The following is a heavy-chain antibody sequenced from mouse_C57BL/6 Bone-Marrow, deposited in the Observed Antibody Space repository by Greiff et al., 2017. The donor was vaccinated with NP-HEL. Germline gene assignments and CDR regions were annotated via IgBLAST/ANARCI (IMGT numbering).Heavy chain of an antibody. V-gene: IGHV6-6*01. J-gene: IGHJ3*01. CDR1: GFTFSDAW. CDR3: PITTVVATPFAY. D-gene: IGHD1-1*01. Sequence: EVQVVESGGGLVQPGGSMKLSCAASGFTFSDAWMDWVRQSPEKGLEWVAEIRNKANNHATYYAESVKGRFTISRDDSKSSVYLQMNSLRAEDTGIYYCPITTVVATPFAYWGQGTLVTVSA. CDR2: IRNKANNHAT.